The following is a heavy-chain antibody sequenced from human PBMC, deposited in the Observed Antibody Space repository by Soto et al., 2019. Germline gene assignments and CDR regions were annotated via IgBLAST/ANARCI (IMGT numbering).Heavy chain of an antibody. Sequence: QVQLQESGPGLVKPSETLSLTCTVSGGSISCYYWTWIRQPPGKGLEWIGYIYYSGSTNYNPSLKSRVTVSVDTSKNHFSLKLSSVTAADTAVYYCARVGVATTLGDWFDPWGQGTLVTVSS. D-gene: IGHD2-15*01. J-gene: IGHJ5*02. V-gene: IGHV4-59*01. CDR1: GGSISCYY. CDR2: IYYSGST. CDR3: ARVGVATTLGDWFDP.